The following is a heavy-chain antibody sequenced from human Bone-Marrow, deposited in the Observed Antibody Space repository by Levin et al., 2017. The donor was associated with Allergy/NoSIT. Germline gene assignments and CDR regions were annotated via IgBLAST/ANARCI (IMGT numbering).Heavy chain of an antibody. J-gene: IGHJ6*02. CDR3: ERVLSIAAQPAHGMDV. V-gene: IGHV1-2*02. CDR2: INPNSGGT. Sequence: ASVKVSCKASGYTFTGYYMHWVRQAPGQGLEWMGWINPNSGGTNYAQKFQGRVTMTRDTSISTAYMELSRLRSDDTAVYYCERVLSIAAQPAHGMDVWGQGTTVTVSS. CDR1: GYTFTGYY. D-gene: IGHD6-6*01.